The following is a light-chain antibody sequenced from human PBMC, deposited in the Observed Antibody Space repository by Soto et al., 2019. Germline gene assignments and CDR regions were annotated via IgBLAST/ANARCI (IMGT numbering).Light chain of an antibody. CDR2: DVS. J-gene: IGLJ2*01. CDR3: CSYAGWSKGV. CDR1: SSDVGGYTY. V-gene: IGLV2-11*01. Sequence: QSVRTQPRSVSGSPGQAVTITCTGTSSDVGGYTYVSWYKQHPGKVPKLIIYDVSKRPSGVPDRFSGSKYGNTASLTISGLQAEREADYYCCSYAGWSKGVFCAGTKVTVL.